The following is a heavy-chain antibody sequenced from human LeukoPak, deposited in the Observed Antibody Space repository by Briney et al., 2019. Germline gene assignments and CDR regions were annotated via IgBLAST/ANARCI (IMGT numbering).Heavy chain of an antibody. J-gene: IGHJ4*02. CDR1: GGSISSYH. V-gene: IGHV4-4*07. Sequence: ASETLSLTCTVSGGSISSYHWSWIRQPAGKGLEWIGRTHSSGSTNYNPSLKSRVTMSIDTSKNQFSLKLTSVTAADTAVYYCARDGLYSYGYSYFDYWGQGTLVTVSS. D-gene: IGHD5-18*01. CDR3: ARDGLYSYGYSYFDY. CDR2: THSSGST.